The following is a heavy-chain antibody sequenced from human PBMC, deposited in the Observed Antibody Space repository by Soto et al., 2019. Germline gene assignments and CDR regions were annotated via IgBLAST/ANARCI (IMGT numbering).Heavy chain of an antibody. D-gene: IGHD2-2*01. CDR1: GGTFSSYT. J-gene: IGHJ1*01. CDR3: ATERVRGVVPAAGFQH. V-gene: IGHV1-69*02. Sequence: QVQLVQSGAEVKKPGSSVKVSCKASGGTFSSYTISWVRQAPGQGLEWMGRIIPILGIANYAQKFQGRVTITADKSTSTAYMELSSLRSEDTAVYYCATERVRGVVPAAGFQHWGQGTLVTVSS. CDR2: IIPILGIA.